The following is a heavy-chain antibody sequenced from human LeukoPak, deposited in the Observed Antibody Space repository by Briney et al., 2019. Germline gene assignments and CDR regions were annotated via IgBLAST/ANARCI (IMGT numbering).Heavy chain of an antibody. D-gene: IGHD4/OR15-4a*01. CDR2: IYSGGST. J-gene: IGHJ4*02. V-gene: IGHV3-66*01. Sequence: QTGGSLRLSCAASGLTVSSNYMSWVRQAPGKGLEWASVIYSGGSTYYADSVKGRFTISRDNSKNTLYLQMNSLRAEDTAVYYCAREKYGGPEYWGQGTLVTVSS. CDR1: GLTVSSNY. CDR3: AREKYGGPEY.